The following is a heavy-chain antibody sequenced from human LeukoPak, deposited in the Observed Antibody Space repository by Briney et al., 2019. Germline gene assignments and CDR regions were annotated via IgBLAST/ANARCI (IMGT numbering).Heavy chain of an antibody. V-gene: IGHV1-58*01. CDR2: FVVGSGNT. CDR1: GFTFTSSA. D-gene: IGHD3-3*01. J-gene: IGHJ3*02. Sequence: GASVKVSCKASGFTFTSSAVQWVRQARGQRLEWIGWFVVGSGNTNYAQKFQERVTITRDMSTSTAYMELSSLRSEDTAVYYCAAEGSYDFWSGYYIRAFDIWGQGTMVTVSS. CDR3: AAEGSYDFWSGYYIRAFDI.